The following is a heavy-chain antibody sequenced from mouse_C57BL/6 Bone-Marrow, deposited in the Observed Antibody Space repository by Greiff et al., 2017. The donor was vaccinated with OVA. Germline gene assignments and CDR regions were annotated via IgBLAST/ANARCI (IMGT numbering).Heavy chain of an antibody. D-gene: IGHD2-5*01. CDR3: ARKNYSNSRAMDY. Sequence: VKLQQPGAELVKPGASVKLSCKASGYTFTSYWMHWVKQRPGQGLEWIGMIHPNSGSTNYNEKFKSKATLTVDKSSSTAYMQLSSLTSEDSAVYYCARKNYSNSRAMDYWGQGTSVTVSS. V-gene: IGHV1-64*01. J-gene: IGHJ4*01. CDR1: GYTFTSYW. CDR2: IHPNSGST.